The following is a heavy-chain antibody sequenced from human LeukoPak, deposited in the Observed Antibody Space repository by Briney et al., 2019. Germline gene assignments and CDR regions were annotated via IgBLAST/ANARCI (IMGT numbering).Heavy chain of an antibody. D-gene: IGHD5-18*01. CDR3: ARGPRGAMVTRYYYYYMDV. J-gene: IGHJ6*03. Sequence: GGPLRLSCAAPGFPFSSHGMTWVRQAPGKGLEWVAVISYDGNNKYYADSVKGRFTMSRDNSKNTLYLQMNSLRAEDTAVYYCARGPRGAMVTRYYYYYMDVWGKGTTVTVSS. V-gene: IGHV3-30*03. CDR1: GFPFSSHG. CDR2: ISYDGNNK.